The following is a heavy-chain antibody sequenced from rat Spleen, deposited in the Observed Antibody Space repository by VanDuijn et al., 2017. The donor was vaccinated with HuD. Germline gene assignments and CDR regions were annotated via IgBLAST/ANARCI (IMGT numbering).Heavy chain of an antibody. CDR1: GFTFSDYA. V-gene: IGHV5-29*01. CDR3: ATSGNGFAY. CDR2: ISFDGSST. J-gene: IGHJ3*01. Sequence: EVHLVESGGGLVAPGRSLKLSCAVSGFTFSDYAMAWVRQAPTKGLEWVATISFDGSSTYYGDSVKGRFTISRDNAQRTLYLQMDSLRSEDTATYYCATSGNGFAYWGQGTLVTVSS. D-gene: IGHD4-3*01.